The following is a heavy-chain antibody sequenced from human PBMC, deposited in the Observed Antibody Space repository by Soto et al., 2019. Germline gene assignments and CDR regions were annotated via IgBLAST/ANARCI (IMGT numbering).Heavy chain of an antibody. Sequence: SETLSLTCTVSGGSISSYYWSWIRQPPGKGLEWIGYIYYSGSTNYNPSLKSRVTISVDTSKNQFSLKLSSVTAADTAVYYCARDGAAVRDPHGMDVWGQGTTVTVSS. D-gene: IGHD3-16*01. CDR3: ARDGAAVRDPHGMDV. V-gene: IGHV4-59*01. CDR1: GGSISSYY. CDR2: IYYSGST. J-gene: IGHJ6*02.